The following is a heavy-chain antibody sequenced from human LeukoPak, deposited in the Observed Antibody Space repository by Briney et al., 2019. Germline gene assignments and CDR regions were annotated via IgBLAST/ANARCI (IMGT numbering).Heavy chain of an antibody. D-gene: IGHD3-22*01. J-gene: IGHJ4*02. CDR2: ISGSGGST. Sequence: GGSLRLSCAASGFTFSSYAMSWVRQGPGKGLEWVSAISGSGGSTYYADSVKGRFTISRDNSKNTLYLQMNSLRAEDTAVYYCAKDGKDSSSWSYYYDSSGYYYHFDYWGQGTLVAVSS. CDR1: GFTFSSYA. V-gene: IGHV3-23*01. CDR3: AKDGKDSSSWSYYYDSSGYYYHFDY.